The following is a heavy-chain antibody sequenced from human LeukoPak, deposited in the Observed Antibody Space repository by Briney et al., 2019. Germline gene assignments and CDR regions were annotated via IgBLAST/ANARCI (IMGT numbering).Heavy chain of an antibody. CDR3: TRYNNDHFDY. CDR1: GFTFGGYG. D-gene: IGHD1-14*01. V-gene: IGHV3-33*01. CDR2: IAYDGSRA. Sequence: GESLRLSCAGSGFTFGGYGMHWFRQTPGKGLEWVAVIAYDGSRAFYADSVMGRFTISRDNSKNTMSVQMDDLRAEDTAVYYCTRYNNDHFDYWGQGTLVAVSS. J-gene: IGHJ4*02.